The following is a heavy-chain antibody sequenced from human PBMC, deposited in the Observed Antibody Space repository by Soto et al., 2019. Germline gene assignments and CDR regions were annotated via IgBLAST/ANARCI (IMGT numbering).Heavy chain of an antibody. CDR3: ARDTGFDYVD. Sequence: EVQLVESGGGLVQPGGSLRVSCAVSGFTFRSIWMSWVRQAPGKGLEWVATINEDGSEIYYVDSVKGRFTISRDNAQNPLYLQMMSLSAEDTAVYFCARDTGFDYVDWGQGTRVTVSS. CDR1: GFTFRSIW. V-gene: IGHV3-7*01. D-gene: IGHD3-9*01. J-gene: IGHJ4*02. CDR2: INEDGSEI.